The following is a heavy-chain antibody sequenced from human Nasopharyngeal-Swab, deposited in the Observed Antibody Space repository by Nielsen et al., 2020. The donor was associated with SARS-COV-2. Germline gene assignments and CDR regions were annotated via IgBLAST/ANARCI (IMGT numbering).Heavy chain of an antibody. Sequence: WIRQPPGKGLEWISGISFRGATKYYADSVKGRFTVSRDNPKNTLYLQMNSLRADDTALYYCAKLGGGVGYWGQGALVTVSS. V-gene: IGHV3-23*01. J-gene: IGHJ4*02. D-gene: IGHD3-16*01. CDR2: ISFRGATK. CDR3: AKLGGGVGY.